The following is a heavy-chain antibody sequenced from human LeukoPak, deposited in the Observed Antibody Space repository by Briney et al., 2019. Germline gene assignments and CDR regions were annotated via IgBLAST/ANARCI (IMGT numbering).Heavy chain of an antibody. CDR2: IYSDGNT. CDR1: GFTVSSNY. CDR3: ARDRRLLYFGELFHDAFDI. Sequence: PGGSLRLSCAASGFTVSSNYMNWVRQAPGKGLEWVSVIYSDGNTYYADSVKGRFTISRDNSKSTLYLQMNSLRAEDTAVYYCARDRRLLYFGELFHDAFDIWGQGTMVTVSP. J-gene: IGHJ3*02. D-gene: IGHD3-10*01. V-gene: IGHV3-53*01.